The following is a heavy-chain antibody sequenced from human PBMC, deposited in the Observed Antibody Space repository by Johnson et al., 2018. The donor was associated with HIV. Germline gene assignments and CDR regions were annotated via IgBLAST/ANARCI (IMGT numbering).Heavy chain of an antibody. D-gene: IGHD6-19*01. CDR1: GFTVSRNY. CDR3: VRDRGSGWDDAFDI. V-gene: IGHV3-66*02. Sequence: VQLVESGGGLVQPGGSLRLSCAASGFTVSRNYMSWVRQAPWKGLEWVSVIYSDGSTYYADSVKGRFTISRDTSKNTLYLQMNSLRAEDTAVYYCVRDRGSGWDDAFDIWGQGTMVTVSS. CDR2: IYSDGST. J-gene: IGHJ3*02.